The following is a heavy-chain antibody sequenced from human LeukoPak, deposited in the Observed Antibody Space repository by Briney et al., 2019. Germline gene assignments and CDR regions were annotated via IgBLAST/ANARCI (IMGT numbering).Heavy chain of an antibody. CDR1: GFTVSSNY. V-gene: IGHV3-53*01. Sequence: PGGSLRLSCAASGFTVSSNYMSWVRQAPGKGLEWVSVLYSGGSTFYADSVKGRFTISRDNAKNTLYLQMNGLRAEDTAVYYCANYTRGPCNGGSCFWYYFDDWGQGTLVTVSS. CDR3: ANYTRGPCNGGSCFWYYFDD. J-gene: IGHJ4*02. D-gene: IGHD2-15*01. CDR2: LYSGGST.